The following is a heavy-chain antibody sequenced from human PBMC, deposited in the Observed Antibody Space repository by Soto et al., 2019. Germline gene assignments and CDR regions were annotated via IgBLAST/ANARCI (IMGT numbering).Heavy chain of an antibody. Sequence: SVKVSCKASGGTFSSYAISWVRQAPGQGLEWMGGIIPIFGTANYAQKFQGRVTITADESTSTAYMELSRRRSEDTAVYYCARDLEGSSSSVLGGQGTLVTVSS. CDR3: ARDLEGSSSSVL. J-gene: IGHJ4*02. CDR2: IIPIFGTA. V-gene: IGHV1-69*13. D-gene: IGHD6-6*01. CDR1: GGTFSSYA.